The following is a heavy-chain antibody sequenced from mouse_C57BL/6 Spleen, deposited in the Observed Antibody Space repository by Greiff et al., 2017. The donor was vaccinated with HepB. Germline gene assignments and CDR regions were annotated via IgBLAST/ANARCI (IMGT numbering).Heavy chain of an antibody. Sequence: EVQLQQSGPELVKPGASVKISCKASGYTFTDYYMNWVKQSHGKSLEWIGDINPNNGGTSYNQKFKGKATLTVDKSSSTAYMELRSLTSEDSAVYYCARGRVTANWDPHFDYWGQGTTLTVSS. J-gene: IGHJ2*01. V-gene: IGHV1-26*01. CDR2: INPNNGGT. D-gene: IGHD4-1*01. CDR3: ARGRVTANWDPHFDY. CDR1: GYTFTDYY.